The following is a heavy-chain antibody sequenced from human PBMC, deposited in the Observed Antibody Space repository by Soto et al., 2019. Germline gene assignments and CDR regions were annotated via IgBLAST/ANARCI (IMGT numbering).Heavy chain of an antibody. V-gene: IGHV3-23*01. CDR3: ARRGSGSYYDY. D-gene: IGHD1-26*01. Sequence: PGGSLRLSCAASGFTFCSYAMRLVRQAPGKGLEWVSAISGSGGSTYYADSVKGRFTISRDNSKNTLYLQMNSLRAEDTAVYYCARRGSGSYYDYWGQGTLVTVSS. CDR1: GFTFCSYA. CDR2: ISGSGGST. J-gene: IGHJ4*02.